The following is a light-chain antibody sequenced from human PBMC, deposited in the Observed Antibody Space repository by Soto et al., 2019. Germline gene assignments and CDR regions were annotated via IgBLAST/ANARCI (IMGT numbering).Light chain of an antibody. CDR3: QQGHTGPLT. Sequence: EIVMTQSPATLSVSPGERATLSCRASQSISTELAWYQQKPGQPPRLLIYSASTRATGVPARFTGSGSGSEFPLTSSGLQSEDFAVYYCQQGHTGPLTFGQGTRLEI. CDR2: SAS. J-gene: IGKJ2*01. V-gene: IGKV3-15*01. CDR1: QSISTE.